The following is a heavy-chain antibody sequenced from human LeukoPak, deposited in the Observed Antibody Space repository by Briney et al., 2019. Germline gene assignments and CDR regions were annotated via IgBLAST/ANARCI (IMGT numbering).Heavy chain of an antibody. Sequence: GASVKVSCKASGYTFTGYYMHWVRQAPGQGLEWMGWINPNSGGTNYAQKFQGRVTMTRDTSISTAYMELSRLRSDDTAVYYCARDGGPGIVGADAFDIWGQGTMVTVSS. V-gene: IGHV1-2*02. J-gene: IGHJ3*02. CDR2: INPNSGGT. D-gene: IGHD1-26*01. CDR3: ARDGGPGIVGADAFDI. CDR1: GYTFTGYY.